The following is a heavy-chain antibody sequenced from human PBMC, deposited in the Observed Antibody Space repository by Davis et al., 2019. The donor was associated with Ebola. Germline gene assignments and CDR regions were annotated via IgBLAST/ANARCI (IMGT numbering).Heavy chain of an antibody. V-gene: IGHV3-66*04. CDR3: ARHYVYDYYMGLDV. CDR1: GFTFSSYA. D-gene: IGHD3-10*02. Sequence: GGSLRLSCAASGFTFSSYAMSWVRQAPGKGLEWVSVIYTGGRTYYTDSVKGRFTISRDNSKNTIYLQMNSLRAEDTAVYYCARHYVYDYYMGLDVWGQGTTVTVSS. J-gene: IGHJ6*02. CDR2: IYTGGRT.